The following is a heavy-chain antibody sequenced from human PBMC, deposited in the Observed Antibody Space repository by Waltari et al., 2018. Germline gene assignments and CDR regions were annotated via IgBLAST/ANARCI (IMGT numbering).Heavy chain of an antibody. D-gene: IGHD3-10*01. J-gene: IGHJ4*02. CDR1: GYTFTSYD. CDR3: ARVGAYYYGSGSYPFFGY. Sequence: QVQLVQSGAEVKKPGASVKVSCKASGYTFTSYDINWVRQATGQGLEWMGWMNPNSGNTGYAQKFQGRVTITRNTSISTAYMELSSLRSEDTAVYYCARVGAYYYGSGSYPFFGYWGQGTLVTVSS. CDR2: MNPNSGNT. V-gene: IGHV1-8*03.